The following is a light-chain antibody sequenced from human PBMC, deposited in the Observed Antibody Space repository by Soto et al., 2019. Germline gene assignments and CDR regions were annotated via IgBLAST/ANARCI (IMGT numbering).Light chain of an antibody. CDR3: LQHYSWPWT. V-gene: IGKV3-15*01. Sequence: EIVMTQSPGTVSVFPGETVTLSCRASQSVSGYLDWFHQKPGQAPRLVLLRIFTRAIGVPARFSGSGSETGFTLTISGLQSEDSGVYYCLQHYSWPWTFGQGTKVEIK. J-gene: IGKJ1*01. CDR1: QSVSGY. CDR2: RIF.